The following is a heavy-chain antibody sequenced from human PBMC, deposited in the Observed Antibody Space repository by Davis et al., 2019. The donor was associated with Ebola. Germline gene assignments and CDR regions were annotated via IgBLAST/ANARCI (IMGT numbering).Heavy chain of an antibody. J-gene: IGHJ6*04. CDR2: ISCRCGTT. CDR3: ARSGLSFGVVKYHYGMDV. CDR1: VITLSSYA. Sequence: GESLITSCADPVITLSSYAMTWVRQAPGKGLEWVSAISCRCGTTYYAGSVKGRFTVSRDNSKKTMYLQMNSLRAEDTAVYYCARSGLSFGVVKYHYGMDVWGKGTTVTVSS. D-gene: IGHD3-3*01. V-gene: IGHV3-23*01.